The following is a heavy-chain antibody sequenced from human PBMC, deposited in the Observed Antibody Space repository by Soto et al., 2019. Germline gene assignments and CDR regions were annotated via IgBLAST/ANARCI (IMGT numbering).Heavy chain of an antibody. V-gene: IGHV4-4*02. CDR3: ARGITFGGVIFDD. J-gene: IGHJ4*02. Sequence: QVQLQESGPGLVKPSGTLSLTCAVSNGSISNNDWWSWVRQPPGKGLEWIGENNHSGTTNYNPSLKSRVTILVDKSKNQFSLKLTSVTAADTAVYYCARGITFGGVIFDDWGQGTLVTVSS. CDR2: NNHSGTT. D-gene: IGHD3-16*01. CDR1: NGSISNNDW.